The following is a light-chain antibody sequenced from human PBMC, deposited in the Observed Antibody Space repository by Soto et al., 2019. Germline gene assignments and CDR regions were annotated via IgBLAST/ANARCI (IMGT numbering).Light chain of an antibody. CDR2: DVS. Sequence: QSVLTQPPSASGSPGQSVTISCTGTSNDVGAYNFVSWNQQHPGKAPKLMIYDVSKRPSGVPDRFSGSKSGNTASLTVSGLQAEDEADYYCFSYAGSNIYVFGTGTKVTVL. CDR3: FSYAGSNIYV. V-gene: IGLV2-8*01. J-gene: IGLJ1*01. CDR1: SNDVGAYNF.